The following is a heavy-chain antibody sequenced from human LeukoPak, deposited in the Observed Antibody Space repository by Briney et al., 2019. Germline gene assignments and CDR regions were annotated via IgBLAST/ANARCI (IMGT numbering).Heavy chain of an antibody. CDR1: GYGFTSYW. Sequence: GESLKISCKGSGYGFTSYWIGWVRQMPGKGLEWMGIIYPGDSDTRYSPSFQGQVTISADKSISTAYLQWSSLKASDTAMYYCARTYYDFWSGYNLFDYWGQGTLVTVSS. CDR3: ARTYYDFWSGYNLFDY. D-gene: IGHD3-3*01. J-gene: IGHJ4*02. CDR2: IYPGDSDT. V-gene: IGHV5-51*01.